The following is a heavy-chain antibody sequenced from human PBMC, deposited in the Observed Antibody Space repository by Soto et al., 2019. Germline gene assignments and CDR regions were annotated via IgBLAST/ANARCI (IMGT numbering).Heavy chain of an antibody. CDR1: GYSISSGNY. D-gene: IGHD2-2*01. J-gene: IGHJ6*02. Sequence: NPSETLSLTCAVSGYSISSGNYWAWIRQPPGRGLEWIGSLYHIGSTHYNTSLKSRVTTSVDTSKNHFSLELSSVTAADTAIYYCRSSTSCYDESCVDVWGQGTMVTVSS. CDR2: LYHIGST. V-gene: IGHV4-38-2*01. CDR3: RSSTSCYDESCVDV.